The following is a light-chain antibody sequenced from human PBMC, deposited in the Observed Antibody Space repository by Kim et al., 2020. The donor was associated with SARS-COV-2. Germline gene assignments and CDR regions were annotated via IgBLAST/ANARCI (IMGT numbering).Light chain of an antibody. CDR2: KAS. Sequence: DIQMTQSPSTLSASVGDRVTITCRASQSITSWLAWYQQRPGKAPKLLIYKASTLESGVPSRFSGSGSGTEFTLTITGLQPDDFATYYCQQYDTYCTFGQGTRVDIK. CDR3: QQYDTYCT. CDR1: QSITSW. J-gene: IGKJ1*01. V-gene: IGKV1-5*03.